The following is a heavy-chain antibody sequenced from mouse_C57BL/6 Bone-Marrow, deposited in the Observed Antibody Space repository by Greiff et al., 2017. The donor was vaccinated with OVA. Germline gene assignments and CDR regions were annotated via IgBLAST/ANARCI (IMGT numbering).Heavy chain of an antibody. CDR1: GFNIKDDY. Sequence: VHVKQSGAELVRPGASVKLSCTASGFNIKDDYMHWVKQRPEQGLEWIGWIDPENGDTAYASKFQGKATITADTSSNPAYLQLSGLTAENTAVYYCTLYDYGSRQAMDYWGQGTSVTVSS. CDR2: IDPENGDT. CDR3: TLYDYGSRQAMDY. V-gene: IGHV14-4*01. D-gene: IGHD1-1*01. J-gene: IGHJ4*01.